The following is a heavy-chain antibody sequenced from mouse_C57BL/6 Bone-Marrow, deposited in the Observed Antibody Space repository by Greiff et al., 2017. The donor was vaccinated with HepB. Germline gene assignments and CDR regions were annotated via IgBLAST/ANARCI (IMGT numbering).Heavy chain of an antibody. Sequence: QVQLQQPGAELVKPGASVKMSCKASGYTFTSYWITWVKQRPGQGLEWIGDIYPGSGSTNYNEKFKSKATLTVDKSSSTAYMQLSSLTSEDSAVYYCARLLTYYAMYYWGQGTSVTVSS. CDR1: GYTFTSYW. V-gene: IGHV1-55*01. CDR2: IYPGSGST. D-gene: IGHD1-1*01. J-gene: IGHJ4*01. CDR3: ARLLTYYAMYY.